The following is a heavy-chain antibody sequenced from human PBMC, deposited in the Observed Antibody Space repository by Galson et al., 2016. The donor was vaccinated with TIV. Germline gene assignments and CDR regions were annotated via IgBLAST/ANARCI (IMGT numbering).Heavy chain of an antibody. Sequence: SVKVSCKASGGTFSSYDISWLRQIPGQGFEWMGRINPAVGLIKYAERFQGRFTITAAYMELSSLRSEDTAVYYCSSASHLAPTVLHYWGQGTLVTVSS. V-gene: IGHV1-69*04. CDR1: GGTFSSYD. CDR3: SSASHLAPTVLHY. D-gene: IGHD3-3*02. J-gene: IGHJ4*02. CDR2: INPAVGLI.